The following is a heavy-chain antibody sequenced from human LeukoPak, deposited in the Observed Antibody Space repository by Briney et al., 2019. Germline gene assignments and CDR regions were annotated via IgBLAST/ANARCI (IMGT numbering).Heavy chain of an antibody. Sequence: GGSLRLSCAASGFTFSIYWMSWVRQAPGKGLEWVANIKQDGSEKYYVDSVKGRFTISRDNAKNSLYLQMNSLRAEDTAVYYCARDWVVVPAATGAVNWFDPWGQGTLVTVSS. CDR1: GFTFSIYW. CDR2: IKQDGSEK. J-gene: IGHJ5*02. D-gene: IGHD2-2*01. V-gene: IGHV3-7*01. CDR3: ARDWVVVPAATGAVNWFDP.